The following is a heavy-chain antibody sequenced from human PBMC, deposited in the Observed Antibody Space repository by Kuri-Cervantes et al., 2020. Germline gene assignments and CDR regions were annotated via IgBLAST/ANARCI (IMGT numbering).Heavy chain of an antibody. CDR1: GYTFTGYY. V-gene: IGHV1-2*02. CDR3: ARGDLAYYGMDV. J-gene: IGHJ6*02. Sequence: ASVKVSCKASGYTFTGYYIHWVRQAPGQGLEWMGWINPNSGGTNFAQKFQGSVTMTRDTSISTVYMELRSLRSDDTAVYYCARGDLAYYGMDVWGQGTTVTVSS. CDR2: INPNSGGT.